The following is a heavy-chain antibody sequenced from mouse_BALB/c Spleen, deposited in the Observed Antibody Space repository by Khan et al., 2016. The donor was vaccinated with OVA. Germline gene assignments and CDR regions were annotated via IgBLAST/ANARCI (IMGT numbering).Heavy chain of an antibody. CDR2: IWGDGST. D-gene: IGHD1-1*01. V-gene: IGHV2-3*01. CDR3: AKPNCYGSRPYYYAMDY. J-gene: IGHJ4*01. Sequence: VELVESGPGLVAPSQSLSITCTVSGFSLTNYGVTWVRQPPGKGLEWLGVIWGDGSTNFHSALISRLSINKDNSKSQVFFKLNSLQTDDTATYYCAKPNCYGSRPYYYAMDYWGQGTSVTVSS. CDR1: GFSLTNYG.